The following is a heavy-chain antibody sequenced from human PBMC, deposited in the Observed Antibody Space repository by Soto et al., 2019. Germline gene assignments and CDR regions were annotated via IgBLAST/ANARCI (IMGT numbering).Heavy chain of an antibody. CDR1: GFIFSSYW. D-gene: IGHD6-13*01. V-gene: IGHV3-74*01. CDR2: INSDGSST. CDR3: ARFYSSSWYFDY. J-gene: IGHJ4*02. Sequence: GGSLSLSCAASGFIFSSYWMHWVRQTPGKGLVWVSRINSDGSSTTYADSVKGRFTISRDNAKNTLYLQMDSLRAEDTAVYYCARFYSSSWYFDYWGQGTQVTVSS.